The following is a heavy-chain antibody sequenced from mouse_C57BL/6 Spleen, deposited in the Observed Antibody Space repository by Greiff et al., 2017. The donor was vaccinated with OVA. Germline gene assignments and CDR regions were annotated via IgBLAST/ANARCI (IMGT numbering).Heavy chain of an antibody. CDR2: IYPGDGDT. CDR3: ARGGGGDYYGSTLPY. J-gene: IGHJ3*01. CDR1: GYAFSSSW. Sequence: VKLVESGPELVKPGASVKISRKASGYAFSSSWMNWVKQRPGKGLEWIGRIYPGDGDTNYNGKFTGKATLTADKSSSTAYMQLSSLTSEDSAVDFCARGGGGDYYGSTLPYWGQGTLVTVSA. V-gene: IGHV1-82*01. D-gene: IGHD1-1*01.